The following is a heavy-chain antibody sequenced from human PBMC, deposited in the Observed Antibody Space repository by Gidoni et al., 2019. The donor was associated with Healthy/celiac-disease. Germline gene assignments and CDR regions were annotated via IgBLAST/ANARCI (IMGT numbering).Heavy chain of an antibody. J-gene: IGHJ4*02. CDR3: ARDRLSDDFWSGSNQDHYFAY. CDR1: GGSISSYY. CDR2: IYFSGST. Sequence: QVQLQESGPGLVKPSETLSLTCTVSGGSISSYYWSWIRQRPGKGLEWIEYIYFSGSTNYNPSLNSRVTISVDTSKNQFSLKLSSVTAADTAVYYCARDRLSDDFWSGSNQDHYFAYWGQGTLVTVSS. V-gene: IGHV4-59*01. D-gene: IGHD3-3*01.